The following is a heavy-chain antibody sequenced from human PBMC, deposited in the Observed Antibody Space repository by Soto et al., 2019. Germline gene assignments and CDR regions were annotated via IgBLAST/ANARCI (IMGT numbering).Heavy chain of an antibody. V-gene: IGHV3-23*01. D-gene: IGHD3-9*01. CDR1: GFTFSSYA. CDR3: AKDSPYYDILTGYGPFDY. CDR2: ISGSGGST. Sequence: GGSLRLSCAASGFTFSSYAMSWVRQAPGKGLEWVSAISGSGGSTYYADSVKGRFTISRDNSKNTLYLQMNSLRAEDTAVYYCAKDSPYYDILTGYGPFDYWGQGTLVTVSS. J-gene: IGHJ4*02.